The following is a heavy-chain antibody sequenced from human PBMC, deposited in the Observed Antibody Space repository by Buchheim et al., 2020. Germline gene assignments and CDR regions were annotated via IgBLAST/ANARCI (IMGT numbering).Heavy chain of an antibody. CDR1: GGSISSYY. D-gene: IGHD6-6*01. Sequence: QVQLQESGPGLVKPSETLSLTCTVPGGSISSYYWSWIRQPPGKGLEWIGYIYYSGSTNYNPSLKSRVTISVDTSKNQFSLKLSSVTAADTAVYYCARGVFGSSDWFDPWGQGTL. V-gene: IGHV4-59*01. CDR3: ARGVFGSSDWFDP. J-gene: IGHJ5*02. CDR2: IYYSGST.